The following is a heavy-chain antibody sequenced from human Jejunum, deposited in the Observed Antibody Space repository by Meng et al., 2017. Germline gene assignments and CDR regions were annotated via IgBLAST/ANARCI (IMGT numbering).Heavy chain of an antibody. CDR3: ARPNSGGNTYYFDY. V-gene: IGHV1-69*01. Sequence: QVPMVQSGAEVKNPGASGGVSSKASGGTFSKCGFAWVRQAPAQGLEWMGGIIPIFGKANYAQKFQGRVTITADESTSTAYMEFSSLRSEDTAVYYCARPNSGGNTYYFDYWGQGTLVTVSS. CDR2: IIPIFGKA. D-gene: IGHD4-23*01. CDR1: GGTFSKCG. J-gene: IGHJ4*02.